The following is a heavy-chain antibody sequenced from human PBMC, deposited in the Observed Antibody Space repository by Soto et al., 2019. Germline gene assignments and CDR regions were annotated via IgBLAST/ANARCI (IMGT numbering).Heavy chain of an antibody. CDR1: GFTFSSYW. J-gene: IGHJ6*02. V-gene: IGHV3-7*01. CDR2: IKQDGSEK. Sequence: PGGSLRLSCAASGFTFSSYWMSWVRQAPGKGLEWVANIKQDGSEKYYVDSVKGRFTISRDNAKNSLYLQMNSLRAEDTAVYDCARDSSRGWPYYYYGMDVWGQGTTVTVSS. CDR3: ARDSSRGWPYYYYGMDV. D-gene: IGHD6-19*01.